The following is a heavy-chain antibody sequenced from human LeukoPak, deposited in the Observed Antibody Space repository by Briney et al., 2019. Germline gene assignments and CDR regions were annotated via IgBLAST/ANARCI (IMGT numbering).Heavy chain of an antibody. CDR3: ARVVYCSSTSCLYYYYYYMDV. V-gene: IGHV4-31*01. Sequence: TLSLTCPVSGGSISSGGYYWSWIRQHEGKGLGWIGYIYYSGSTYYNPSLNSLVTISVDTSKNQFSLKLSSVTAADTAVYYCARVVYCSSTSCLYYYYYYMDVWGKGTTVTVSS. CDR2: IYYSGST. CDR1: GGSISSGGYY. D-gene: IGHD2-2*01. J-gene: IGHJ6*03.